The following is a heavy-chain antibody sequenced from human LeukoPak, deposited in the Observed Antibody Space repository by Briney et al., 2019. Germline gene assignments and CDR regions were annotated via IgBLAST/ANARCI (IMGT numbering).Heavy chain of an antibody. CDR2: ISSGGGTT. J-gene: IGHJ6*02. CDR3: ANAVCTTSSCSGFYGMDV. D-gene: IGHD2-2*01. Sequence: RGSLRLSCAASAFTFSTYAMNWVRQAPGKGLEWVSSISSGGGTTYYADSVKGRFTISRDNSKNTLYLQMNSLRPEDTAMYYCANAVCTTSSCSGFYGMDVWGQGTTVAVSS. CDR1: AFTFSTYA. V-gene: IGHV3-23*01.